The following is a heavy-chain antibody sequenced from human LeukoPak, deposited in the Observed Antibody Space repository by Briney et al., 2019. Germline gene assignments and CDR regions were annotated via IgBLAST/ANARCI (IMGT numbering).Heavy chain of an antibody. CDR1: GFTFSSYG. CDR2: IWYDGSNK. V-gene: IGHV3-33*01. Sequence: PGGSLRLSCAASGFTFSSYGMHWVRQAPGKGLEWVAVIWYDGSNKYYAGSVKGRFTISRDNSKNTLYLQMNSLRAEDTAVYYCARGGSSWTTPYYFDYWGQGTLVTVSS. D-gene: IGHD6-13*01. CDR3: ARGGSSWTTPYYFDY. J-gene: IGHJ4*02.